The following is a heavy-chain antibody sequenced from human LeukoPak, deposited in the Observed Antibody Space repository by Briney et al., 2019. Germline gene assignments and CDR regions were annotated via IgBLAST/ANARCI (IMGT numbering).Heavy chain of an antibody. CDR2: ISYDGSNK. CDR1: GFTFSSYA. D-gene: IGHD2-2*01. J-gene: IGHJ5*02. Sequence: PGGSLRLCCAASGFTFSSYAMHWVRQAPGKGLEWVAVISYDGSNKYYADSVKGRFTISRDNSKNTLYLQMNSLRPEDTAVYYCARDRVGVQVPAANTNWFDPWGQGTLVTVSS. CDR3: ARDRVGVQVPAANTNWFDP. V-gene: IGHV3-30-3*01.